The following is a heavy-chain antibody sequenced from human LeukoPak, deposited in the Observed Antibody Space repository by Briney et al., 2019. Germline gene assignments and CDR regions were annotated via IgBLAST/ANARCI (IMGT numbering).Heavy chain of an antibody. D-gene: IGHD2-15*01. CDR3: VRGGGGLDY. V-gene: IGHV4-34*01. J-gene: IGHJ4*02. CDR1: GGSFSGYY. CDR2: INHSGST. Sequence: SETLSLTCAAYGGSFSGYYWSWIRQPPGKGLEWIGEINHSGSTNYNPSLKSRVTISVDTSKNQFSLKLSSVTAADTAVYYCVRGGGGLDYWGQGTLVTVSS.